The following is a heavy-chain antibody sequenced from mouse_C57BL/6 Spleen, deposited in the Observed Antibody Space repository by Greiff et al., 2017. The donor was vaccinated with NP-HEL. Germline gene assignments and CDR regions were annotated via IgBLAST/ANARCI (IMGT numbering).Heavy chain of an antibody. CDR1: GYTFTSYW. CDR2: INPSNGGT. J-gene: IGHJ2*01. CDR3: AKEGVVTTSYFDY. V-gene: IGHV1-53*01. D-gene: IGHD2-5*01. Sequence: QVQLQQSGAELVKPGASVKLSCKASGYTFTSYWMHWVKQRPGQGLEWIGNINPSNGGTNYNEKFKSKATLTVDKSSSTAYMQLSSLTSEDSAVYYCAKEGVVTTSYFDYWGQGTTLTVSS.